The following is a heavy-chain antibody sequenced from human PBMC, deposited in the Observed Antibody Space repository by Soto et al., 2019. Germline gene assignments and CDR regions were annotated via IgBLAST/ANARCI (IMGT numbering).Heavy chain of an antibody. Sequence: SETLSLTCAVSGGSISSSNWWSWVRQPPGKGLEWIGEIYHSGSTNYNPSLKSRVTISVDKSKNQFSLKLSSVTAADTAVYYCASVGSYDSSGYYSKNDYWGQGTLVTVSS. D-gene: IGHD3-22*01. CDR2: IYHSGST. J-gene: IGHJ4*02. CDR3: ASVGSYDSSGYYSKNDY. CDR1: GGSISSSNW. V-gene: IGHV4-4*02.